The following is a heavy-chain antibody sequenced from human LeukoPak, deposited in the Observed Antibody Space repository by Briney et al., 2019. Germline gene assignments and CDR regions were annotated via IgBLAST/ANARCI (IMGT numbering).Heavy chain of an antibody. CDR2: IFGSGGSA. CDR3: GKTTVGYSSGRYPGWPVDY. CDR1: GFTFNNYA. Sequence: GGSLRLSCAASGFTFNNYAMYWVRQAPGKGLEWVTGIFGSGGSAHYADSVKGRFTISRDNSKNTVYLQLDSLRVEDTAVYYCGKTTVGYSSGRYPGWPVDYWGQGTLVTVSS. J-gene: IGHJ4*02. V-gene: IGHV3-23*01. D-gene: IGHD2-15*01.